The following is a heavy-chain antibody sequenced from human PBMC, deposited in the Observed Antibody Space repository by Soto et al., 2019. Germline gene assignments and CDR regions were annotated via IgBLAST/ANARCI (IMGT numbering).Heavy chain of an antibody. CDR3: AKEPPGIAVAGTNY. D-gene: IGHD6-19*01. CDR1: GFTFDDYA. CDR2: ISWNSGSI. J-gene: IGHJ4*02. V-gene: IGHV3-9*01. Sequence: AGGSLRLSCAASGFTFDDYAMHWVRQAPGKGLEWVSGISWNSGSIGYADSVKGRFTISRDNAKNSLYLQMNSLRAEDTALYYCAKEPPGIAVAGTNYWGQGTLVTVSS.